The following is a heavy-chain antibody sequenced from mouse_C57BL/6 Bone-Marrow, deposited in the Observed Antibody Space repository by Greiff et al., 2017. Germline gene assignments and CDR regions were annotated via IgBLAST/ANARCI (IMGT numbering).Heavy chain of an antibody. Sequence: QVQLQQPGAELVRPGSSVKLSCKASGYTFTSYWMHWVKQRPIQGLEWIGNIDPSDSETHYNQKFKDKATLTVDKSSSTAYMQLSSLTSVNSAVYYCARRDSSGYWFAYWGQGTLVTVSA. CDR1: GYTFTSYW. V-gene: IGHV1-52*01. CDR3: ARRDSSGYWFAY. D-gene: IGHD3-2*02. J-gene: IGHJ3*01. CDR2: IDPSDSET.